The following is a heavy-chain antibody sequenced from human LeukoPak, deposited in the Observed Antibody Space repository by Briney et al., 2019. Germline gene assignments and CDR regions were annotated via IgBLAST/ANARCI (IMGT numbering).Heavy chain of an antibody. D-gene: IGHD2-8*02. CDR3: ARDVGSLVVDY. J-gene: IGHJ4*02. CDR2: INPNSGGT. Sequence: GASVKVSCKVSGYTLTELSMHWVRQAPGQGLEWMGWINPNSGGTNYAHKFQGRVTMTSDTSISTVYMDLSSLNSDDTAVYYCARDVGSLVVDYWGQGTLVPVSS. CDR1: GYTLTELS. V-gene: IGHV1-2*07.